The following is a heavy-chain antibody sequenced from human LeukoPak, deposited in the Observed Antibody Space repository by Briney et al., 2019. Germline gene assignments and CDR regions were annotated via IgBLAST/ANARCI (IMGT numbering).Heavy chain of an antibody. D-gene: IGHD6-6*01. CDR2: ISGSGGST. CDR1: GFTFSSYV. Sequence: GGSLRLSCGASGFTFSSYVMSWVRQAPGKGLEWVSAISGSGGSTYYADSVKGRFTISRDNSKTTLYLQMNSLRAEDTAVYYCAKMIIASRPLDYWGQGTLVTVSS. CDR3: AKMIIASRPLDY. V-gene: IGHV3-23*01. J-gene: IGHJ4*02.